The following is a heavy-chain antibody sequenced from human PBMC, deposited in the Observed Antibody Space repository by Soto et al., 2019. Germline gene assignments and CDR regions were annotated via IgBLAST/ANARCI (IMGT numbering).Heavy chain of an antibody. CDR3: ARAPTVWVPGPAGYYYYYGMDV. CDR2: IYSGGST. V-gene: IGHV3-53*01. J-gene: IGHJ6*02. CDR1: GFTVSSNY. D-gene: IGHD4-17*01. Sequence: GGSLRLSCAASGFTVSSNYMSWVRQAPGKGLEWVSVIYSGGSTYYADSVKGRFTISRDNSKNTLYLQMNSLRAEDTAVYYCARAPTVWVPGPAGYYYYYGMDVWGQGTTVTVSS.